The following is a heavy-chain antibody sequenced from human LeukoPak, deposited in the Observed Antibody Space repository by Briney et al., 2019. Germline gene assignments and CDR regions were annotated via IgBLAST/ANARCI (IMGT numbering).Heavy chain of an antibody. D-gene: IGHD1-26*01. V-gene: IGHV1-8*03. J-gene: IGHJ4*02. CDR2: MNLKSGYT. Sequence: ASVKVSCKASGYSFTPYDINWVRQATGQGLEWMGWMNLKSGYTGYAQKFQGRVTITRDTSTSTVYMELSSLRSEDTAVYYCARVAGSIDYWGQGTLVTVSS. CDR1: GYSFTPYD. CDR3: ARVAGSIDY.